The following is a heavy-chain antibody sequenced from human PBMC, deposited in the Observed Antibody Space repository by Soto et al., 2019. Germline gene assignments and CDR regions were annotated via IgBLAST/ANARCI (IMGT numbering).Heavy chain of an antibody. Sequence: PGGSLRLSYTASGFTFGDYALSWFRQAPGKGLEWVATIKHDGTEKYYVDSVKGRFIISRDNAKNSLFLQMNGQRVEDTAVYFCVRAMGTDGWSNHPFDIWGQGTMVTVSS. D-gene: IGHD6-19*01. CDR3: VRAMGTDGWSNHPFDI. CDR1: GFTFGDYA. V-gene: IGHV3-7*04. CDR2: IKHDGTEK. J-gene: IGHJ3*02.